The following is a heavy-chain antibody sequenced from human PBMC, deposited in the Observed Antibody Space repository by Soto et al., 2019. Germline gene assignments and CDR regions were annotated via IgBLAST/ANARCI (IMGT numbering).Heavy chain of an antibody. CDR1: SGSISSYN. CDR2: INYSGST. J-gene: IGHJ4*02. Sequence: PSETLSLTCTVSSGSISSYNWNWVRQPPGKGLEWIGFINYSGSTHYNPSLKGRVTISLDTSKNQFSLKLNSVTAADTAVYYCARENYYALDYWGPGTLVTVSS. D-gene: IGHD3-10*01. CDR3: ARENYYALDY. V-gene: IGHV4-59*01.